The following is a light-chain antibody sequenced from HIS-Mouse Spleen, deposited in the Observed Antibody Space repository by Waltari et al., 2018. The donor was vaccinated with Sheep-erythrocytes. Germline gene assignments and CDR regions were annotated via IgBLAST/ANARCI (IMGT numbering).Light chain of an antibody. CDR2: WAS. V-gene: IGKV4-1*01. Sequence: DIVMTQSPDSLAVSLGERATINCKSSQSVLYSSNHQNYLAWYQSKPGPPPKLPIYWASTRDAGVPDRFSGSGSETDFTLTIRSLQAEDVAVYYCQQYYSTPLTFGGGTKGEIK. J-gene: IGKJ4*01. CDR3: QQYYSTPLT. CDR1: QSVLYSSNHQNY.